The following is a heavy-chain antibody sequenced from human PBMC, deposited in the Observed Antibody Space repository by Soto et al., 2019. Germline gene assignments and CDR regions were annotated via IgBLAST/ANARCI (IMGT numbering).Heavy chain of an antibody. CDR1: GDSVSSNRAA. CDR3: ARESESKGTRLTPLHFDF. Sequence: PSQTLSLTCAISGDSVSSNRAAWNWIRQSPSRGLEWLGRTYYRSMWYSDYAESAESRVTVNPDTSKNQFSLEMKSVTPEDTAVYYCARESESKGTRLTPLHFDFWGQGTLVTVSS. V-gene: IGHV6-1*01. D-gene: IGHD2-2*01. CDR2: TYYRSMWYS. J-gene: IGHJ4*02.